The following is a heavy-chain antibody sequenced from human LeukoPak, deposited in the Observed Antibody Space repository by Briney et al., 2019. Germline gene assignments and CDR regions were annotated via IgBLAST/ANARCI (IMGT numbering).Heavy chain of an antibody. D-gene: IGHD1-7*01. J-gene: IGHJ4*02. Sequence: GASVKVSCKASGGTFSSYAISWVRQAPGQGLEWMGRIIPILGIANYAQKFQGRVTITADKSTSTAYMELSSLRSEDTAVYYCGRELELSSVIDYWGQGTLVTVSS. CDR1: GGTFSSYA. CDR3: GRELELSSVIDY. V-gene: IGHV1-69*04. CDR2: IIPILGIA.